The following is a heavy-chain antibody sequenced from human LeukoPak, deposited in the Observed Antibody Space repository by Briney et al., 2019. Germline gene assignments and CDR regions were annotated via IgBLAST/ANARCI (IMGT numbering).Heavy chain of an antibody. D-gene: IGHD1-20*01. Sequence: GGSRRLSSAASGCTFSSYWIHWVRQAPGKGLVWVSRINSDGSSTSYADSVKGRFTISRDNAKNTLYLQMNSLRAEDTAVYYCARAPHNWRPNDAFDIWGQGTMVTVSS. CDR1: GCTFSSYW. CDR2: INSDGSST. V-gene: IGHV3-74*01. CDR3: ARAPHNWRPNDAFDI. J-gene: IGHJ3*02.